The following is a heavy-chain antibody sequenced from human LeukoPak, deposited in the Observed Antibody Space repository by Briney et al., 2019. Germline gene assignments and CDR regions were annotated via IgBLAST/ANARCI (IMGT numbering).Heavy chain of an antibody. CDR1: GFTFSSYA. CDR2: ISSSSSYI. CDR3: AREGGALDYYDTSGYLYYFDY. Sequence: GGSLRLSCAASGFTFSSYAMSWVRQAPGKGLEWVSWISSSSSYIYYAESVKGRFTISRDNAKNSLYLQMNSLRAEDTAVYYCAREGGALDYYDTSGYLYYFDYWGQGTLVTVSS. J-gene: IGHJ4*02. D-gene: IGHD3-22*01. V-gene: IGHV3-21*01.